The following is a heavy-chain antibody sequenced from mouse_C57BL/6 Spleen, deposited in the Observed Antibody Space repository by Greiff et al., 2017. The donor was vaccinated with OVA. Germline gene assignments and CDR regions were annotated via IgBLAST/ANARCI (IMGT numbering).Heavy chain of an antibody. CDR3: ARNMVTTNY. V-gene: IGHV1-64*01. CDR1: GYTFTSYW. CDR2: IHPNSGST. D-gene: IGHD2-2*01. Sequence: QVQLKQPGAELVKPGASVKLSCKASGYTFTSYWMHWVKQRPGQGLEWIGMIHPNSGSTNYNEKFKSKATLTVDKSSSTAYMQLSSLTSEDSAVYYCARNMVTTNYWGQGTTLTVSS. J-gene: IGHJ2*01.